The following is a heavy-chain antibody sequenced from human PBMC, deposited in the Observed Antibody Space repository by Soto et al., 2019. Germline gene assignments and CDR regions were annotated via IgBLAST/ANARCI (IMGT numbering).Heavy chain of an antibody. V-gene: IGHV3-30*18. J-gene: IGHJ4*02. CDR2: ISYDGSNK. D-gene: IGHD3-22*01. CDR3: AKDRDSSGYYYLFDY. Sequence: QVQLVESGGGVVQPGRSLRLFCAASGFTFSSYGMHWVRQAPGKGLEWVAVISYDGSNKYYADSVKGRFTISRDNSKNTLYLQMNSLRAEDTAVYYCAKDRDSSGYYYLFDYWGQGTLVTVSS. CDR1: GFTFSSYG.